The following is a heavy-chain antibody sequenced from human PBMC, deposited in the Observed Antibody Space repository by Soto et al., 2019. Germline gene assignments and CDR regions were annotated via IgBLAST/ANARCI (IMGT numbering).Heavy chain of an antibody. CDR3: AHIPNYYQYDWFDP. J-gene: IGHJ5*02. D-gene: IGHD3-10*01. V-gene: IGHV2-5*02. CDR1: GFSLTTRGVG. CDR2: IYWDDDK. Sequence: QITLKESGPTLVKPTQTLTLTCTFSGFSLTTRGVGVGWIRQPPGKALECLALIYWDDDKRYSPSLQSRLSIPTATSKNQVVLTMTNVDPVDTATYYCAHIPNYYQYDWFDPWGQGPLVSVSS.